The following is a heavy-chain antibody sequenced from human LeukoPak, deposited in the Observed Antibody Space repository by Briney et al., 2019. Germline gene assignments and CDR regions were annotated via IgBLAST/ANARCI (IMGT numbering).Heavy chain of an antibody. CDR3: AGDYSADYYDSSGPEWWFDP. V-gene: IGHV4-38-2*02. CDR2: IYHSGST. CDR1: GYSISSGYY. J-gene: IGHJ5*02. D-gene: IGHD3-22*01. Sequence: PSETLSLTCTVSGYSISSGYYWGWIRQPPGKGPEWIGSIYHSGSTYYNPSLKSRVTISVDTSKNQFSLKLSSVTAADTAVYYCAGDYSADYYDSSGPEWWFDPWGQGTLVTVSS.